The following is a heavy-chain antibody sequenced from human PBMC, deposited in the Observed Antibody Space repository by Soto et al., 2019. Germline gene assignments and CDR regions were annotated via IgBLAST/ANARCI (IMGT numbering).Heavy chain of an antibody. CDR2: ISGHDGKT. Sequence: QVELKQSGAAVKKPGASVKVSCRASGYTFANYGITWVRLAPGQGLQWMGWISGHDGKTKSNKKIQGRITMTTDTSTNTAYLDLKNLKSEATAIYYCARDSAFLFGSTGYFDYWGQGTLVSVSS. J-gene: IGHJ4*02. D-gene: IGHD2-15*01. CDR3: ARDSAFLFGSTGYFDY. CDR1: GYTFANYG. V-gene: IGHV1-18*04.